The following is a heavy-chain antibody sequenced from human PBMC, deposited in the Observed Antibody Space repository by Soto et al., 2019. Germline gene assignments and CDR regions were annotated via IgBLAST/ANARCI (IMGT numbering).Heavy chain of an antibody. CDR1: GYTFTSYG. V-gene: IGHV1-69*13. CDR3: ARDQSWHDLVWWFDP. J-gene: IGHJ5*02. D-gene: IGHD1-1*01. CDR2: IIPIFGTA. Sequence: SVKVSCKASGYTFTSYGISWVRQAPGQGLEWMGGIIPIFGTANYAQKFQGRVTITADESTSTAYMELSSLRSEDTAVYYCARDQSWHDLVWWFDPWGQGTLVTVSS.